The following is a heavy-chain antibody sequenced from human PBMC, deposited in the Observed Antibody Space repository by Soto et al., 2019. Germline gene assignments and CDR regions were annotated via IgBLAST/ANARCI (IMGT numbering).Heavy chain of an antibody. Sequence: QLQLQESGSGLVKPSQTLSLTCAVSGGSISSGGYSWSWIRQPPGKGLEWIGYIYHSGSTYYNPAIKSRVTISVNRSKNQFSLKVSSVTAADTAVYYCARATVPRLDYWGQGTLVTVSS. CDR2: IYHSGST. D-gene: IGHD4-17*01. J-gene: IGHJ4*02. V-gene: IGHV4-30-2*01. CDR3: ARATVPRLDY. CDR1: GGSISSGGYS.